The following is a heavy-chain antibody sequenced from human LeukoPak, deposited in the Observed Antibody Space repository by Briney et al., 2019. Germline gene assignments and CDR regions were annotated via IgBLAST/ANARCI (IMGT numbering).Heavy chain of an antibody. J-gene: IGHJ3*02. CDR3: ARFHGHGAFDI. V-gene: IGHV3-66*01. Sequence: GGSLRLSCVVSGITVTSKSMTWVRQAPGKGLEWVSFIYRGGNIYYADSVKGRFTLSRDDSKNTLYLQMHSLRAEDTAVYYCARFHGHGAFDIWGQGTMVTVSS. CDR1: GITVTSKS. CDR2: IYRGGNI.